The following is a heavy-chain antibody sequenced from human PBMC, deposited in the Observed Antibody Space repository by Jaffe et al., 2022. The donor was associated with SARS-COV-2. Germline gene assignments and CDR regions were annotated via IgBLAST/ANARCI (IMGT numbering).Heavy chain of an antibody. CDR1: GGTFSSYT. Sequence: QVQLVQSGAEVKKPGSSVKVSCKASGGTFSSYTISWVRQAPGQGLEWMGRIIPILGIANYAQKFQGRVTITADKSTSTAYMELSSLRSEDTAVYYCARDRTVAAAGTVAYYYYGMDVWGQGTTVTVSS. D-gene: IGHD6-13*01. CDR3: ARDRTVAAAGTVAYYYYGMDV. CDR2: IIPILGIA. J-gene: IGHJ6*02. V-gene: IGHV1-69*08.